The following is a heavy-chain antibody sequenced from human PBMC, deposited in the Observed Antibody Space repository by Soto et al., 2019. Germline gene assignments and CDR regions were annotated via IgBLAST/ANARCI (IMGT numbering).Heavy chain of an antibody. CDR1: GGSISSYQ. CDR2: IYYSGST. V-gene: IGHV4-59*01. J-gene: IGHJ6*02. D-gene: IGHD2-21*02. Sequence: SETLSLTCTVSGGSISSYQWSWIRQPPGKGLEWIGHIYYSGSTNYNPSLKSRVTISVDTSKNQFSLKLSSVTAADTAVYYCARDLWGYCGTDCYPLDVWGQGTTVTVSS. CDR3: ARDLWGYCGTDCYPLDV.